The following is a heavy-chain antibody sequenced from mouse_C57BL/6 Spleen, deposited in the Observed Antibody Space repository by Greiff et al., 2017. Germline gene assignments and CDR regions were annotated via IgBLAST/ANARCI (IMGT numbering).Heavy chain of an antibody. CDR3: TNYYGSSYYFDY. D-gene: IGHD1-1*01. Sequence: VKLQESGAELVRPGASVTLSCKASGYTFTDYEMHWVKQTPVHGLEWIGAIDPETGGTAYNQKFKGKAILTADKSSSTAYMELRSLTSEDSAVYYCTNYYGSSYYFDYWGQGTTLTVSS. J-gene: IGHJ2*01. CDR1: GYTFTDYE. V-gene: IGHV1-15*01. CDR2: IDPETGGT.